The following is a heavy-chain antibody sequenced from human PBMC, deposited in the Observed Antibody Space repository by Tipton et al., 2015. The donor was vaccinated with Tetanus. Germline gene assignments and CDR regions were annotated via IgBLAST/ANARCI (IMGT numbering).Heavy chain of an antibody. CDR1: GGSFSGYY. CDR2: INHSGST. CDR3: ARGGITAAGILDY. V-gene: IGHV4-34*01. D-gene: IGHD6-13*01. J-gene: IGHJ4*02. Sequence: GLVKPSETLSLTCAVYGGSFSGYYWSWLRQPPGKGLEWIGEINHSGSTNYNPSLKSRVTISEDTSKNQFSLNLSSVTAAGTAVYYCARGGITAAGILDYWGQGTLVTVSS.